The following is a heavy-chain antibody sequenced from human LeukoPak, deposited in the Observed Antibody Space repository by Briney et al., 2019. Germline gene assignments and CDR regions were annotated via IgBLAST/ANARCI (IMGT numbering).Heavy chain of an antibody. V-gene: IGHV1-24*01. CDR3: ATEIRRKVLLWFGELFPFDY. D-gene: IGHD3-10*01. J-gene: IGHJ4*02. Sequence: ASVKVSCKVSGYTLTGLSMHWVRQAPGKGLEWMGGFDPEDGETIYAQKFQGRVTMAEDTSTDTAYMELSSLRSEDTAVYYCATEIRRKVLLWFGELFPFDYWGQGTLVTVSS. CDR2: FDPEDGET. CDR1: GYTLTGLS.